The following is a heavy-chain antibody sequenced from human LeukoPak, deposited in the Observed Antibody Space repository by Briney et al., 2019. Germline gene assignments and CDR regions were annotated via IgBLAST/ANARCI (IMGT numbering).Heavy chain of an antibody. Sequence: ASVKVSCKASGYTFTSYGNSWVRQAPGQGLEWMGWISAYNGNTNYAQKLQGRVTMTTDTSTSTAYMELRSLRSDDTAVYYCAREHYYDSSGYYHGKYYFDYWGQGTLVTVSS. J-gene: IGHJ4*02. CDR1: GYTFTSYG. CDR2: ISAYNGNT. V-gene: IGHV1-18*01. CDR3: AREHYYDSSGYYHGKYYFDY. D-gene: IGHD3-22*01.